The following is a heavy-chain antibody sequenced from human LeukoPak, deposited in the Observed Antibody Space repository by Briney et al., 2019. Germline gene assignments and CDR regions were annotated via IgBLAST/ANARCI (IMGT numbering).Heavy chain of an antibody. CDR3: ARQRGYFDY. CDR2: IYYSGST. D-gene: IGHD3-10*01. Sequence: SETLSLTCTVSGGSISSYYWSWIRRPPGKGLEWIGYIYYSGSTNYNPSLKSRVTISVDTSKNQFSLKLGSVTAADTAVYYCARQRGYFDYWGQGTLVTVSS. V-gene: IGHV4-59*08. CDR1: GGSISSYY. J-gene: IGHJ4*02.